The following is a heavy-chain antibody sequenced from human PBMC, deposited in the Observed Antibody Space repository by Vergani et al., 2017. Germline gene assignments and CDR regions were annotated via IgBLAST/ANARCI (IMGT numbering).Heavy chain of an antibody. CDR2: INSNGGNT. CDR1: GFTFSYYA. CDR3: ARVAIVGATTVGDYFDY. Sequence: EVQLVESGGGLVQPGGSLRLSCAASGFTFSYYAMYWVRPAPGKELEYVSAINSNGGNTYYADSVKGRFTISRDNSKNTLSLQMGSLRVEDMAVYYCARVAIVGATTVGDYFDYWGQGTLVTVSS. J-gene: IGHJ4*02. V-gene: IGHV3-64*07. D-gene: IGHD1-26*01.